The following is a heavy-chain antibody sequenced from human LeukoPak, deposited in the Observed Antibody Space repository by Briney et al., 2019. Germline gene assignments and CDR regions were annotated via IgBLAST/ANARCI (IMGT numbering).Heavy chain of an antibody. V-gene: IGHV1-18*01. J-gene: IGHJ4*02. D-gene: IGHD6-19*01. CDR1: GYTSTSYG. CDR2: ISAYNGNT. Sequence: ASVKVSCKASGYTSTSYGISWVRQAPGQGLEWMGWISAYNGNTNYAQKLQGRVTMTTDTSTSTAYMELRSLRSGDTAVYYCARQQWLVPFDYWGQGTLVTVSS. CDR3: ARQQWLVPFDY.